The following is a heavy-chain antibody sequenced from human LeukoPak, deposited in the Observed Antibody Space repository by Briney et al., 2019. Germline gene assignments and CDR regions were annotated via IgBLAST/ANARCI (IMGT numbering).Heavy chain of an antibody. CDR3: ARDPYSGWLRENWFDP. V-gene: IGHV1-69*01. CDR1: GGTFSSFA. CDR2: TITIFATT. D-gene: IGHD6-19*01. Sequence: SVKVSCTTSGGTFSSFAIAWVRQAPGQGLEWMAGTITIFATTNYAQEFQGRVSLTADESTSTAYMELSSLRSEDTAVYYCARDPYSGWLRENWFDPWGQGTLVTVSS. J-gene: IGHJ5*02.